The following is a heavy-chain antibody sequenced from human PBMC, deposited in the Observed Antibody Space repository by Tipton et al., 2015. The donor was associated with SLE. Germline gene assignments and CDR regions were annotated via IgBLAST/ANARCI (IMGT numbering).Heavy chain of an antibody. V-gene: IGHV4-4*08. Sequence: TLSLTCTVSGGSISSYYWSWIRQPPGKGLEWIGYIYTSGSTNYNPSLKSRVTISVDTSKNRFSLKLSSVTAADTAVYYCVRDDGAGPYYYGMDVWGQGTTVTVSS. CDR2: IYTSGST. J-gene: IGHJ6*02. CDR1: GGSISSYY. D-gene: IGHD1-26*01. CDR3: VRDDGAGPYYYGMDV.